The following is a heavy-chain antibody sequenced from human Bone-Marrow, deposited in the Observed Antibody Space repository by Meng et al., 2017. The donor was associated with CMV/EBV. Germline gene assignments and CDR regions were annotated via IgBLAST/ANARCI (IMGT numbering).Heavy chain of an antibody. Sequence: GGSLRFSCAASGFTFSSYWMHWVRQAPGKGLVWVSRINTDGSGTSYADSVKARFTISRDNAKNTLYLQMNSLRAEDTAVYYCARDAPEYGGNSLGYWGQGTLVTVSS. V-gene: IGHV3-74*01. CDR3: ARDAPEYGGNSLGY. CDR1: GFTFSSYW. CDR2: INTDGSGT. D-gene: IGHD4-23*01. J-gene: IGHJ4*02.